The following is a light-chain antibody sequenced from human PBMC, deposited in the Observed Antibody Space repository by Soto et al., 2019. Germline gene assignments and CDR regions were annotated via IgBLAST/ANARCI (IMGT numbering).Light chain of an antibody. J-gene: IGKJ1*01. CDR2: DVS. CDR1: QSISNY. V-gene: IGKV1-39*01. CDR3: QQTYNTPRT. Sequence: DIQMTQSPSSLSASVGDRVTITCRASQSISNYLHWYQQKPGKAPRLLIYDVSTLQSGVPSRFSGSESGTDFSLTISRLQPEDFGTYYCQQTYNTPRTFGQGTKVEIK.